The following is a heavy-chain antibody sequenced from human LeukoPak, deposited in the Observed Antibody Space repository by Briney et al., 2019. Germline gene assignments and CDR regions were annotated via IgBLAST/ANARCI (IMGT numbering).Heavy chain of an antibody. CDR1: GFTFNTYS. Sequence: GGSLRLSCAASGFTFNTYSMSWVRQAPGKGLEWVSGISGSGGATYYADSVKGRFTISRDDPHNTLYLQMNSLRAEDTAVYYCTGNYYGSGSYADFDYWGQGTLVTVSS. CDR3: TGNYYGSGSYADFDY. CDR2: ISGSGGAT. D-gene: IGHD3-10*01. V-gene: IGHV3-23*01. J-gene: IGHJ4*02.